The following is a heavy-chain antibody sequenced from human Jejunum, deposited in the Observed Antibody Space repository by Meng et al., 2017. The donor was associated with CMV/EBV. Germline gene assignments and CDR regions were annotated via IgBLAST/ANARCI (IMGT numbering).Heavy chain of an antibody. V-gene: IGHV4-39*07. Sequence: SISTSSNYWGWIRQPPGKGLEWIGSLYYSGTTWYNPSLKSRVTISVDTSKNQFSLKVNSVTAADTAVYYCAREAIVWGSYRPNWFDPWGQGTLVTVSS. J-gene: IGHJ5*02. D-gene: IGHD3-16*02. CDR2: LYYSGTT. CDR1: SISTSSNY. CDR3: AREAIVWGSYRPNWFDP.